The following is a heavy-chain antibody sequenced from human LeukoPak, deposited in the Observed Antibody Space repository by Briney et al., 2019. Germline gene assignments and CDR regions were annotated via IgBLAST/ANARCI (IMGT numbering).Heavy chain of an antibody. CDR1: GSTFSSYG. V-gene: IGHV3-30*02. CDR2: IRYDGSNK. CDR3: AKSRRRNYDYVWGSYRPSPLFDY. D-gene: IGHD3-16*02. J-gene: IGHJ4*02. Sequence: GGSLRLSCAASGSTFSSYGMHWVRQAPGKGLEWVAFIRYDGSNKYYADSVKGRFTISRDNSKNTLYLQMNSLRAEDTAVYYCAKSRRRNYDYVWGSYRPSPLFDYWGQGTLVTVSS.